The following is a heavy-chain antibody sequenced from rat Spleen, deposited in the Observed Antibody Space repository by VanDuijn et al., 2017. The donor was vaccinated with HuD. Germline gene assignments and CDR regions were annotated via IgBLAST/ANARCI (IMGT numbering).Heavy chain of an antibody. J-gene: IGHJ4*01. CDR2: INSTGST. V-gene: IGHV3-3*01. Sequence: EVQLQESGPGLVKPSQSLSLTCSVTGSSITNSYRWNWIRKFPGNKLEWMGYINSTGSTNYNPSLKIRISITRDTSKNQVFLQVNSVTTEDTATYYCSRVDGYYRTMDAWGQGASVTVSS. CDR1: GSSITNSYR. D-gene: IGHD1-12*03. CDR3: SRVDGYYRTMDA.